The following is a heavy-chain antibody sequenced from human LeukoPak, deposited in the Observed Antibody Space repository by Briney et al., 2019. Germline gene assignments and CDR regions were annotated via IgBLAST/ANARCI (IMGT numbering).Heavy chain of an antibody. CDR1: GFTFSSYG. Sequence: GGSLRLSCAASGFTFSSYGMHWVRQAPGKGLEWVAVIWYDGSNKYYADSVKGRFTISRDNSKNTLYLQMNSLRAEDTAVYYCARDLRRVVRPQAEIDYWGQGTLVTVSS. CDR2: IWYDGSNK. D-gene: IGHD2-15*01. CDR3: ARDLRRVVRPQAEIDY. J-gene: IGHJ4*02. V-gene: IGHV3-33*01.